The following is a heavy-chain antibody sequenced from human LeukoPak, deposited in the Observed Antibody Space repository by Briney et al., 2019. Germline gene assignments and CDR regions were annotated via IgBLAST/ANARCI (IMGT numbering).Heavy chain of an antibody. D-gene: IGHD3-9*01. V-gene: IGHV4-31*03. CDR2: IYYSGST. CDR1: GGSISSGGYY. J-gene: IGHJ3*02. CDR3: ARARYDILTGYYPDAFGI. Sequence: SETLSLTCTVSGGSISSGGYYWSWIRQHPGKGLEWIGYIYYSGSTYYNPSLKSRVTISVDTSKNQFSLKLSSVTAADTAVYYCARARYDILTGYYPDAFGIWGQGTMVTVSS.